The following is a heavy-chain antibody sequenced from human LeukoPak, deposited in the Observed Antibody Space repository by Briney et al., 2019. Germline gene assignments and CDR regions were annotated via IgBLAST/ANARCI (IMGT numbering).Heavy chain of an antibody. CDR2: INHSGST. J-gene: IGHJ4*02. CDR1: GGSFSGYY. CDR3: ARGRGNYYGSGSYYRGLWYFDY. V-gene: IGHV4-34*01. D-gene: IGHD3-10*01. Sequence: PSETLSLTCAVYGGSFSGYYWSWIRQPPGKGLEWIGEINHSGSTNYNPSLKSRVTISVDTSKNQFSLKLSSVTAADTAVYYCARGRGNYYGSGSYYRGLWYFDYWGQGTLVTVSS.